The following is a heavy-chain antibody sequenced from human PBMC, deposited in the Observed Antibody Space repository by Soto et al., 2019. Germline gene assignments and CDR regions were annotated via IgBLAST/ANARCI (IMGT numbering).Heavy chain of an antibody. V-gene: IGHV3-21*01. D-gene: IGHD3-10*02. CDR3: VRDYVMDV. CDR1: GFTLSGDA. J-gene: IGHJ6*02. Sequence: GGSLRLSCAASGFTLSGDAMNWVRQAPGKGLEWVSSISTTSTYIYYADSVKGRFTISRDNANNSLHLQMHSLRAEDTAVYYCVRDYVMDVWGQGTTVTVSS. CDR2: ISTTSTYI.